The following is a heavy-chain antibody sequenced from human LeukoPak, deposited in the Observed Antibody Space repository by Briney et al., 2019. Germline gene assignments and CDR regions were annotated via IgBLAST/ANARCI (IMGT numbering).Heavy chain of an antibody. J-gene: IGHJ4*02. D-gene: IGHD2-21*02. CDR3: ARGQMYCSGDCLDY. V-gene: IGHV1-69*05. Sequence: SVKVSCKASGGTFSSYAISWVRQAPGQGLEWMGRIIPIFGTANYAQKFQGRVTITTDESTSTAYMELSSLRSEGTAVYYCARGQMYCSGDCLDYWGQGTLVTVSS. CDR2: IIPIFGTA. CDR1: GGTFSSYA.